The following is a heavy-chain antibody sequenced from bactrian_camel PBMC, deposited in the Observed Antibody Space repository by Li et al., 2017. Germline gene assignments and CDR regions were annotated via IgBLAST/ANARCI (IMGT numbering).Heavy chain of an antibody. CDR3: TKDRSYGTRNWAQST. V-gene: IGHV3S6*01. J-gene: IGHJ4*01. D-gene: IGHD3*01. CDR1: GITFSRHD. CDR2: ITSLPSLFRAA. Sequence: QVQLVESGGGLVQPGESLRLSCVASGITFSRHDMSWVRQAPGKEVEWVAGITSLPSLFRAASYADSVKGRFTISRDNAKNTLYLQMNSQKPEDTAMYYCTKDRSYGTRNWAQSTRGQGTQVTVS.